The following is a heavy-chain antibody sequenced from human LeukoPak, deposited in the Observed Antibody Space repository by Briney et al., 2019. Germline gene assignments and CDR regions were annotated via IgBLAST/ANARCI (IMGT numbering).Heavy chain of an antibody. CDR3: ARGAIGGTSRYYYYYMDV. J-gene: IGHJ6*03. V-gene: IGHV4-38-2*02. CDR2: IYHSGST. Sequence: PSETLSLTCTVSGYSISSGYYWGWIRQPPGKGLEWIGSIYHSGSTYYNPSLKSRVTISVDTSKNQFSLKLSSVTAADTAVYYCARGAIGGTSRYYYYYMDVWGKGTTVTVSS. CDR1: GYSISSGYY. D-gene: IGHD2-2*01.